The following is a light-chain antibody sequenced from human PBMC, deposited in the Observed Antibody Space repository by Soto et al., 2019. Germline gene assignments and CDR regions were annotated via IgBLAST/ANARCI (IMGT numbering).Light chain of an antibody. J-gene: IGKJ2*01. CDR3: QQYGSSPRYT. CDR1: PSVRSSY. CDR2: GAS. Sequence: EIVLTQSPGTLSLSPGARDTLSCRASPSVRSSYLAWYQQKPGQAPRLLIYGASSRATGIPDRFSGSGSGTDFTLTISRLEPEDFAVYYCQQYGSSPRYTFGQGTKVDIK. V-gene: IGKV3-20*01.